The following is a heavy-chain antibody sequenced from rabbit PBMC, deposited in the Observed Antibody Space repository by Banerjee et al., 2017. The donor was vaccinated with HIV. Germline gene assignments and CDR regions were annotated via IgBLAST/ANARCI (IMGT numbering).Heavy chain of an antibody. J-gene: IGHJ4*01. V-gene: IGHV1S45*01. CDR2: INSNTGNT. CDR3: ARDLAGVIGWNFNL. Sequence: QEQLEESGGDLVKPEGSLTLTCTASGFSFNNKYVMCWVRQAPGKGLEWIACINSNTGNTVYASWAKGPFTISSDNAQNTVDLRMNSLTAADTATYFCARDLAGVIGWNFNLWGPGTLVT. CDR1: GFSFNNKYV. D-gene: IGHD4-1*01.